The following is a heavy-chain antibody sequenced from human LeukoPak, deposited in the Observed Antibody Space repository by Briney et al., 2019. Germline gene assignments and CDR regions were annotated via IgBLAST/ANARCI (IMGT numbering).Heavy chain of an antibody. V-gene: IGHV3-43D*03. J-gene: IGHJ4*02. CDR3: AKDISPRYRISSGWSRPDY. CDR1: GFTFDDYA. CDR2: ISWDGGST. Sequence: GGSLGLSCAASGFTFDDYAMHWVRQAPGKGLEWVSLISWDGGSTYYADSVKGRFTISRDNSKNSLYLQMNSLRAEDTALYYCAKDISPRYRISSGWSRPDYWGQGTLVTVSS. D-gene: IGHD6-19*01.